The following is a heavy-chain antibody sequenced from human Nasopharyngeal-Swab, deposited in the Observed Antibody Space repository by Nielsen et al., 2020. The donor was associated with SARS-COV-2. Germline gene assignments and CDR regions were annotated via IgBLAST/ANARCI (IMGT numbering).Heavy chain of an antibody. CDR3: ARQRPSWYCSSTSCSPEDY. CDR2: MNPNSGNT. D-gene: IGHD2-2*01. J-gene: IGHJ4*02. Sequence: WVRQAPGQGLEWMGWMNPNSGNTGYAQKFQGRVTMIRNTSISTAYMELSSLRSEDTAVYYCARQRPSWYCSSTSCSPEDYWGQGTLVTVSS. V-gene: IGHV1-8*01.